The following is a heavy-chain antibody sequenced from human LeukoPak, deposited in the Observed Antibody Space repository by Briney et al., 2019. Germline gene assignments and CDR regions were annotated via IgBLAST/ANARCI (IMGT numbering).Heavy chain of an antibody. D-gene: IGHD3-22*01. Sequence: GGSLRLSCAASGFTVRGTSMSWVRQGPGKGLVWLSIVYSGGVTYHADSVKGRFTVSRDTSKNSLYLQMNSLRSEDTAVYYCVTHYDSSGYHTIDSWGQGALVTVSS. CDR3: VTHYDSSGYHTIDS. CDR1: GFTVRGTS. CDR2: VYSGGVT. J-gene: IGHJ4*02. V-gene: IGHV3-66*02.